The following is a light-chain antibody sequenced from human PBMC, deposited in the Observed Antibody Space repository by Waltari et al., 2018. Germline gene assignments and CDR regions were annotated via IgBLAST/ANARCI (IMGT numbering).Light chain of an antibody. CDR1: QSISSG. J-gene: IGKJ1*01. CDR3: QQYNSYSRA. V-gene: IGKV1-5*03. CDR2: KAS. Sequence: DIQMTQSPSTLSASVGDRVTITCRASQSISSGLAWYQQKPGKAPKLLIYKASSLESGVPSRFSGGGSGTEFTLTISSLQPDDFATYYCQQYNSYSRAFGQGTKVEIK.